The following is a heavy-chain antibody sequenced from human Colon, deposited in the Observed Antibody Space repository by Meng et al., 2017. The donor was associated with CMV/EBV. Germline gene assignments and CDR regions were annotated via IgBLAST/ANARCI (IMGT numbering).Heavy chain of an antibody. CDR2: IYRDGTT. CDR3: ARDHGWGYSSGWSDC. J-gene: IGHJ4*02. CDR1: GFSVSDNY. Sequence: LSLTCAASGFSVSDNYMTWVRQAPGKGLQWVSVIYRDGTTRYADSVKGRFTISRDNSNNNLYLQMNSLRAADTAVYYCARDHGWGYSSGWSDCWGQGTLVTVSS. V-gene: IGHV3-66*02. D-gene: IGHD6-19*01.